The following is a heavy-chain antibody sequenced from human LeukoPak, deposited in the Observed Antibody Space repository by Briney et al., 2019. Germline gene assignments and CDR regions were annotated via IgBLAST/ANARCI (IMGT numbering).Heavy chain of an antibody. CDR2: ISSSGSTI. CDR3: AKDRWVGAFDY. D-gene: IGHD1-26*01. Sequence: GGSLRLSCAASGFTFSSYEMNWVRQAPGKGLEWVSYISSSGSTIYYADSVKGRFSISRDNSKNTLYLQMNNLRAEDTAVYYCAKDRWVGAFDYWGQGTLVTVSS. J-gene: IGHJ4*02. V-gene: IGHV3-48*03. CDR1: GFTFSSYE.